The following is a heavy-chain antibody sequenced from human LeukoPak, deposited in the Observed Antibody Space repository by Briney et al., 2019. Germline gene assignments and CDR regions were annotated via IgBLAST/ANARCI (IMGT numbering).Heavy chain of an antibody. CDR2: VYYTGST. V-gene: IGHV4-59*08. CDR3: ARWNPVTTSIDY. J-gene: IGHJ4*02. CDR1: GGILNSFY. D-gene: IGHD4-17*01. Sequence: SETLSLTCSVSGGILNSFYWTWIRQPPGKGLEYIGYVYYTGSTNYNPSLKSRVTLRADMSKNQFSLKLTSVTAADTAVYYCARWNPVTTSIDYWGQGILVAVSS.